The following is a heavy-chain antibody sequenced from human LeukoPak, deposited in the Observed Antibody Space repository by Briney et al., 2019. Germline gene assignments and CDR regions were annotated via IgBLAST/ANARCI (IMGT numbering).Heavy chain of an antibody. CDR3: AKDVTVTPYYFDY. J-gene: IGHJ4*02. D-gene: IGHD4-17*01. Sequence: GGSLRLSCAASGFTFSSYVMSWVRQAPGKGLEWVSGISGSGDSTNYADSVKGRFTISRDNSKNTLYLQMNSLRAEDTAVYYRAKDVTVTPYYFDYWGQGTLVTVSS. CDR2: ISGSGDST. V-gene: IGHV3-23*01. CDR1: GFTFSSYV.